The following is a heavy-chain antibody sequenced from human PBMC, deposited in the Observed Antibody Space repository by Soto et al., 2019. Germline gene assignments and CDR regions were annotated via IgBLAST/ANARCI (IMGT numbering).Heavy chain of an antibody. J-gene: IGHJ4*02. CDR2: INPNGGST. Sequence: QVQLVQSGAEVKKPGASVKVSCKASGYTFTTYYMHWVRQAPGQGLEWMGIINPNGGSTTYAQKFQVRVTMTRDTSTSTVYMELSSLRSEDTAVYYCARAGYCSGGTCFHGHFDYWGQGTLVTVSS. V-gene: IGHV1-46*01. D-gene: IGHD2-15*01. CDR3: ARAGYCSGGTCFHGHFDY. CDR1: GYTFTTYY.